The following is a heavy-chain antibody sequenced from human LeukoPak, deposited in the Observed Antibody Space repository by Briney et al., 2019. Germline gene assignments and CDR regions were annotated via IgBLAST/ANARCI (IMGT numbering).Heavy chain of an antibody. CDR1: GDSVSGFY. J-gene: IGHJ5*01. V-gene: IGHV4-59*08. Sequence: KASETLSLTCSVSGDSVSGFYWNWIRQPPGKKLEWIGNIHYSGSSNYNPSLKSRVTMSIDTSRNQFFLKLSSVTAADTAVYYCALAPNSNWFDFWGQGVLVTVSS. CDR3: ALAPNSNWFDF. D-gene: IGHD2-8*01. CDR2: IHYSGSS.